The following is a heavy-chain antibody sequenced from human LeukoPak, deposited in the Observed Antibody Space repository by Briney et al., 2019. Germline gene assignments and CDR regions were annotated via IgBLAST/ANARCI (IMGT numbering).Heavy chain of an antibody. J-gene: IGHJ4*02. D-gene: IGHD3-10*01. CDR2: IRYDGSNK. V-gene: IGHV3-30*02. CDR3: AKGPQRRRFPFDY. CDR1: GFTFSSYG. Sequence: PGGSLRLSCAASGFTFSSYGMHWVCQAPGKGLEWVAFIRYDGSNKYYADSVKGRFTISRDNSKNTLYLQMNSLRAEDTAVYYCAKGPQRRRFPFDYWGQGTLVTVSS.